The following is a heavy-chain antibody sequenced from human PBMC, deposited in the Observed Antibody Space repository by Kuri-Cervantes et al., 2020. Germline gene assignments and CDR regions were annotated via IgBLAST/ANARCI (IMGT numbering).Heavy chain of an antibody. CDR1: GGSISSSNW. Sequence: SETLSLTCAVSGGSISSSNWWSWVRQPPGKGLEWIGEINHSGSTNYNPSLKSRVTISVDTSKNQFSLKLSSVTAADTAVYYCARARSRDFFGAFLDYWGQGTLVTVSS. D-gene: IGHD3-3*01. CDR3: ARARSRDFFGAFLDY. J-gene: IGHJ4*02. CDR2: INHSGST. V-gene: IGHV4-4*02.